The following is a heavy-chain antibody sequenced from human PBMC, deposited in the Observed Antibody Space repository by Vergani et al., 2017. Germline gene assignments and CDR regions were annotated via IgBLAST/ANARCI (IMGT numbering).Heavy chain of an antibody. CDR1: GFTFTDYG. CDR3: VGDVRVSRT. J-gene: IGHJ3*01. CDR2: ISGNNDDV. Sequence: EVQLVESGGGLEQPGRSLRLSCRASGFTFTDYGISWVRQAPGKGLEWVSSISGNNDDVYYADSVKGRFTISRDNAKNSLYLDMSSLRAEDTAVYYCVGDVRVSRTWGQGTLVAVSS. V-gene: IGHV3-21*01.